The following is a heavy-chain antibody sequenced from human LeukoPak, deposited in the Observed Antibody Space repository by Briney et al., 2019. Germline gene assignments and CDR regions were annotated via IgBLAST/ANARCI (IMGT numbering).Heavy chain of an antibody. J-gene: IGHJ5*02. CDR2: IYYSGST. CDR3: ASVAGGGNWFDP. V-gene: IGHV4-39*07. D-gene: IGHD6-13*01. Sequence: PSETLSLTCTVSGGSISSSSYYRGWIRQPPGKGLEWIGSIYYSGSTYYNPFLKSRVTISVDTSKNQFSLKLSSVTAADTAVYYCASVAGGGNWFDPWGQGTLVTVSS. CDR1: GGSISSSSYY.